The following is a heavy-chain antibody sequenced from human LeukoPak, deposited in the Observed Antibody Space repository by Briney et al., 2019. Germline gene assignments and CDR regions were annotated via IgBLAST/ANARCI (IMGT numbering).Heavy chain of an antibody. V-gene: IGHV1-8*02. CDR1: GGTFSSYD. Sequence: ASVKVSCKASGGTFSSYDINWVRQATGQGLEWMGWMNPNSGNTGYAQKFQGRVTMTRNTSISTAYMELSSLRSEDTAVYYCARPPSRRAVAGLNYWGQGTLVTVSS. J-gene: IGHJ4*02. CDR2: MNPNSGNT. D-gene: IGHD6-19*01. CDR3: ARPPSRRAVAGLNY.